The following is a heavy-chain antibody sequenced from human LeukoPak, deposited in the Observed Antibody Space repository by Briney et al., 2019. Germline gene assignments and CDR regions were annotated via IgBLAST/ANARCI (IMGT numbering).Heavy chain of an antibody. J-gene: IGHJ4*02. D-gene: IGHD3-10*02. Sequence: GRSLRLSCAASGCTFSSYGMHWVRQAPGKGLEWVAVIWYDGSNKYYADSVKGRFTISRDNSKNTLYLQMNSLRAEEKAVYYCARGGGVRGVNYFDYWGQGTLVTVSS. V-gene: IGHV3-33*01. CDR2: IWYDGSNK. CDR3: ARGGGVRGVNYFDY. CDR1: GCTFSSYG.